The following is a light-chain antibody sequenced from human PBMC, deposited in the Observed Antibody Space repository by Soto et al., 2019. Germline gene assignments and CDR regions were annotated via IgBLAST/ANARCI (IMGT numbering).Light chain of an antibody. V-gene: IGKV1-5*01. J-gene: IGKJ1*01. CDR1: QSISSW. CDR2: DAS. CDR3: QQYNSYVWT. Sequence: DIQMTQSPSTLSASVGDRVTITCRASQSISSWLAWYQQKPGKAPKLLIYDASSLESGVPSRFSGSGSGTEFSLTISSLQPDDFATYYCQQYNSYVWTFVEGTKVDIK.